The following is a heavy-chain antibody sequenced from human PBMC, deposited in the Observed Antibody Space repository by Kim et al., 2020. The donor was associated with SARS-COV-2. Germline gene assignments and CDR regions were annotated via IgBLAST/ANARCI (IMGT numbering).Heavy chain of an antibody. CDR1: GGTFSSYA. Sequence: SVKVSCKASGGTFSSYAISWVRQAPGQGLEWMGGIIPIFGTANYAQKFQGRVTITADESTSTAYMELSSLRSEDTAVYYCARVERRGMRYYYYYGMDVWGQGTTVTVSS. CDR3: ARVERRGMRYYYYYGMDV. J-gene: IGHJ6*02. V-gene: IGHV1-69*13. D-gene: IGHD1-1*01. CDR2: IIPIFGTA.